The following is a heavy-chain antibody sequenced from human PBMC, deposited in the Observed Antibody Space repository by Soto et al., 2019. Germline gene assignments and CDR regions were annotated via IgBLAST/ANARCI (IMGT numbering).Heavy chain of an antibody. CDR2: INAGNGNT. D-gene: IGHD6-19*01. CDR1: GYTFTSYA. Sequence: GASVKVSCKASGYTFTSYAMHWVRQAPGQRLEWMGWINAGNGNTKYSQKFQGRVTITRDTSASTAYMELSSLRSEDTAVCYCAYSSGWDDAFDIWGQGTMVTVSS. J-gene: IGHJ3*02. V-gene: IGHV1-3*01. CDR3: AYSSGWDDAFDI.